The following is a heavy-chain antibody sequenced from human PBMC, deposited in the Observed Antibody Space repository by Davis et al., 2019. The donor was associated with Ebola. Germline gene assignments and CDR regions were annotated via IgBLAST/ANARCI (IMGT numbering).Heavy chain of an antibody. Sequence: SETLSLTCAVYGGSFSGYYWRWIRQPPEQGLEWIGEINHSGSTNYNPSLTSRVTISVDTSKTQFSLKLSSVTAADTAVYYCARVRGEGYSSIWYPPLNWFDPWGQGTLVTVSS. D-gene: IGHD6-13*01. V-gene: IGHV4-34*01. J-gene: IGHJ5*02. CDR2: INHSGST. CDR1: GGSFSGYY. CDR3: ARVRGEGYSSIWYPPLNWFDP.